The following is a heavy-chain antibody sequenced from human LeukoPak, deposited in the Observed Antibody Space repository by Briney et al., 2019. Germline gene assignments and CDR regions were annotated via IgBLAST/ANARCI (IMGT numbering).Heavy chain of an antibody. CDR1: GFSVSNFW. V-gene: IGHV3-7*01. CDR2: INEDETGK. CDR3: ATDAFSYPNT. J-gene: IGHJ5*02. Sequence: PGGSLRLSSTGSGFSVSNFWMAWVRQAPGKGLEWVANINEDETGKYYVDSVKGRFTDSRDNAKNSLFLQMNSVRVEDTAVYYCATDAFSYPNTWGQGTQVTVSS. D-gene: IGHD3-16*01.